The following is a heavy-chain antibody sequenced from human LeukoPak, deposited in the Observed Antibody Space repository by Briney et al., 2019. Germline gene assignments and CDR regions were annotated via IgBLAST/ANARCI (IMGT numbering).Heavy chain of an antibody. J-gene: IGHJ5*02. CDR1: GFTFSSYA. CDR3: AKAPYSSGWYERFDP. CDR2: ISGSGGST. V-gene: IGHV3-23*01. Sequence: GGSLRLSCAASGFTFSSYAMSWVRQAPGKGLERVSAISGSGGSTYYADSVKGRFTISRDNSKNTLYLQMNSLRAEDTAVYYCAKAPYSSGWYERFDPWGQGTLVTVSS. D-gene: IGHD6-19*01.